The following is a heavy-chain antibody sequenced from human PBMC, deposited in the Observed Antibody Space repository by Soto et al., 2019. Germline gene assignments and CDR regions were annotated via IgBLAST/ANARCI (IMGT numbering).Heavy chain of an antibody. CDR2: INPNSGGT. Sequence: AASVKVSCKASGYTFTGYYMHWVRQAPEQGLEWMGWINPNSGGTNYAQKFQGRVTMTRNTSISTAYTELSSLRSEDTAVYYCARDRAARHSLRASYYYYGMDVWGQGTTVTVSS. J-gene: IGHJ6*02. D-gene: IGHD6-6*01. CDR1: GYTFTGYY. CDR3: ARDRAARHSLRASYYYYGMDV. V-gene: IGHV1-2*02.